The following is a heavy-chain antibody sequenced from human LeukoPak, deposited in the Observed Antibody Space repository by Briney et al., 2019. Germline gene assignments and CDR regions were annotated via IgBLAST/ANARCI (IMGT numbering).Heavy chain of an antibody. CDR1: GDSMSYSHYY. D-gene: IGHD6-13*01. V-gene: IGHV4-39*07. CDR3: ARGSSGNWYLTSAYMDV. Sequence: PSETLSLTCTVSGDSMSYSHYYWSWIRQPPGKGLEWIGEINHSGSTNYNPSLKSRVTISVDTSKNQFSLKLSSVTAADTAVYYCARGSSGNWYLTSAYMDVWSKGTTVTISS. J-gene: IGHJ6*03. CDR2: INHSGST.